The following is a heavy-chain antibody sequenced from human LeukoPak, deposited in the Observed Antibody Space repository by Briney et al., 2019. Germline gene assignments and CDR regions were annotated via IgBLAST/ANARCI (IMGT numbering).Heavy chain of an antibody. CDR3: ARWGYDSSGSYWDN. CDR2: IYSVSDT. J-gene: IGHJ4*02. Sequence: PGGSLRLSCAASGFSVSSNYMTWVRQAPGKGLLWVSVIYSVSDTFYADSVKGRFTISRDNSKNTVSLQMNSLRADDTAVYYCARWGYDSSGSYWDNWGQGTLVTVSS. CDR1: GFSVSSNY. V-gene: IGHV3-53*01. D-gene: IGHD3-22*01.